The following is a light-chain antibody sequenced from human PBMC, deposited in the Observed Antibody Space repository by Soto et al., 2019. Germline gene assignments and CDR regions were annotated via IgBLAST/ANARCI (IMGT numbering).Light chain of an antibody. J-gene: IGLJ2*01. CDR3: QSYHTATVI. CDR1: SGSIGSNF. CDR2: GDN. Sequence: NFMLTQPHSVSESPGKTVTISCTRSSGSIGSNFVQWYQLRPGSAPTTVIYGDNQRPSGVPDRFSGSIDSSSNSASLTISGLKPEAEADYFCQSYHTATVIFGGGTKLTVL. V-gene: IGLV6-57*03.